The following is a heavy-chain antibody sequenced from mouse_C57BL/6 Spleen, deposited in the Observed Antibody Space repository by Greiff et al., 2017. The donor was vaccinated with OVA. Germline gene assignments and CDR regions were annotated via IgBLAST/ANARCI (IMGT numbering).Heavy chain of an antibody. J-gene: IGHJ3*01. CDR2: IDPSDSYT. D-gene: IGHD1-1*01. CDR3: ATYYGSSPAWFAY. V-gene: IGHV1-69*01. Sequence: QVQLQQPGAELVMPGASVKLSCKASGYTFTSYWMHWVKQRPGQGLEWIGEIDPSDSYTNYNQKFKGKSTLTVDKSSSTAYMQLSSLTSEDSAVYYCATYYGSSPAWFAYWGKGTLVTVSA. CDR1: GYTFTSYW.